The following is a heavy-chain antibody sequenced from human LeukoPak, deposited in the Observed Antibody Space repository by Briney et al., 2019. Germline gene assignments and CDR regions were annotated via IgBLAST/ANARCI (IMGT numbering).Heavy chain of an antibody. CDR2: IKQDGSEK. V-gene: IGHV3-7*01. D-gene: IGHD6-13*01. J-gene: IGHJ5*02. CDR3: ARIAAAGTGNWFDP. Sequence: GGSLRLSCAASGFTFSSHAMSWVRRAPGKGLEWVANIKQDGSEKYYVDSVKGRFTISRDNAKNSLYLQMNSLRAEDTAVYYCARIAAAGTGNWFDPWGQGTLVTVSS. CDR1: GFTFSSHA.